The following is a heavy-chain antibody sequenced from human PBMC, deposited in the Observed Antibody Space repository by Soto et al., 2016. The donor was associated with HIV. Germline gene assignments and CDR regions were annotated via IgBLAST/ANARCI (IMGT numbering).Heavy chain of an antibody. V-gene: IGHV1-69*13. CDR2: IIPIFGTA. CDR3: AREYDYVWGSYRSDYYYYMDV. J-gene: IGHJ6*03. Sequence: QVQLVQSGAEVKKPGSSVKVSCKASGGTFSSYAISWVRQAPGQGLEWMGGIIPIFGTANYAQKFQGRVTITADESTSTAYMELGSLRSDDTAVYYCAREYDYVWGSYRSDYYYYMDVWARDHGHRLL. CDR1: GGTFSSYA. D-gene: IGHD3-16*02.